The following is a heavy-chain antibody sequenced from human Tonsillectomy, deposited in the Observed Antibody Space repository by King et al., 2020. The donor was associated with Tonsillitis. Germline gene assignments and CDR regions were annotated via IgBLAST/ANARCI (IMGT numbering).Heavy chain of an antibody. CDR3: ARYRYSDNCYGSWFDP. CDR2: ISAYNGNT. CDR1: GYTFTTYG. V-gene: IGHV1-18*01. Sequence: QLVQSGAEVKKPGASVKVSCKASGYTFTTYGIIWVRQAPGQGLEWMGWISAYNGNTNYAQKVQGRVTMTTDTSTNTAYMELRSLRSDDTAVYYCARYRYSDNCYGSWFDPWGQGTLVTVSS. D-gene: IGHD1-1*01. J-gene: IGHJ5*02.